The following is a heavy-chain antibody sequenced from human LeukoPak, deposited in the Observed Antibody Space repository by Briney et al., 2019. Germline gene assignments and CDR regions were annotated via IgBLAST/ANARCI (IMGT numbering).Heavy chain of an antibody. CDR3: ARNSAYSTSSGVNL. CDR2: INDSGST. D-gene: IGHD6-6*01. V-gene: IGHV4-34*01. CDR1: GGSFGGYY. Sequence: RPSETLSLTCVVYGGSFGGYYWTWIRQPSGKGLEWIGEINDSGSTNYNPSLKSRVTMSIDTSKSQFFLKLNSVTAADTAVYYCARNSAYSTSSGVNLWGQGTLVTVSS. J-gene: IGHJ4*02.